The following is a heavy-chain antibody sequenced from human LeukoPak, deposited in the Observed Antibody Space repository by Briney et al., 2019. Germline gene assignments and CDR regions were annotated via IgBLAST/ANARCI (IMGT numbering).Heavy chain of an antibody. J-gene: IGHJ1*01. CDR1: RCTFTHYA. CDR3: GRDPNGDYVGAFDFQR. D-gene: IGHD4-17*01. V-gene: IGHV3-23*01. CDR2: IKASGDGT. Sequence: GGSLRLSCAASRCTFTHYALPWVRQPPGKGLEWVSSIKASGDGTYYADFVKGRFTISRDNYRNSLYLQMNSLRTEDTAVYYCGRDPNGDYVGAFDFQRWGQGTLVTVSS.